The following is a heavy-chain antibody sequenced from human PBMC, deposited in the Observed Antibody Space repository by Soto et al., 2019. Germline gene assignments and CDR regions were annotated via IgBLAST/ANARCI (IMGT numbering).Heavy chain of an antibody. D-gene: IGHD1-26*01. V-gene: IGHV2-5*02. Sequence: QITLKESGPTLVKPTQTLTLTCTFSGFSLSTSGVGVGWIRQPPGKALEWLALIYWDDDKRYTPSLKTRLTTPTDTSKNLVVLTMTNMDPVDTATYYCAHRRYSGSYFDAFDIWGQGTMVTVSS. CDR2: IYWDDDK. CDR3: AHRRYSGSYFDAFDI. CDR1: GFSLSTSGVG. J-gene: IGHJ3*02.